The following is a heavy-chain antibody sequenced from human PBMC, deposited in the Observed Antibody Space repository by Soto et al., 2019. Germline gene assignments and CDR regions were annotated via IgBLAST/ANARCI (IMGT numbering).Heavy chain of an antibody. CDR2: MNPDSGNT. V-gene: IGHV1-8*01. D-gene: IGHD6-25*01. CDR3: AREAASDPSFYYHYMDV. Sequence: QEQLVQSGAEVKKPGAQVKVSCKASGYTFSNYNINWVRQASGLGLEWMGWMNPDSGNTGYAEKFQGRVTMTRNRSISTAYMELSGLRSEDTAVYYCAREAASDPSFYYHYMDVWGKGTTVTVSS. CDR1: GYTFSNYN. J-gene: IGHJ6*03.